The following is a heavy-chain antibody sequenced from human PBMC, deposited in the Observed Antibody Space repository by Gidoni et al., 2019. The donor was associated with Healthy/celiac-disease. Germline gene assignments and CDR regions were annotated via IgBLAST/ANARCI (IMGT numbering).Heavy chain of an antibody. CDR1: GGSISSGGYY. D-gene: IGHD3-16*01. CDR2: IYYSGST. V-gene: IGHV4-31*03. CDR3: ARDSDDYIWGSSRSFDI. Sequence: QVQLQESGPGLVTPSQTLSLTCTVSGGSISSGGYYWSWIRQHPGKGLEWIGYIYYSGSTYYNPSLKSRVTISVDTSKNQFSLKLSSVTAADTAVYYCARDSDDYIWGSSRSFDIWGQGTMVTVSS. J-gene: IGHJ3*02.